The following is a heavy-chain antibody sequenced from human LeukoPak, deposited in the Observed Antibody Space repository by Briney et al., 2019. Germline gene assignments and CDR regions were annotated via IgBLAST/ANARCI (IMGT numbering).Heavy chain of an antibody. V-gene: IGHV3-74*01. J-gene: IGHJ4*02. CDR2: INSDGSST. D-gene: IGHD3-3*01. CDR1: GFTFSSYW. CDR3: ARGSDFWSGYMPLGY. Sequence: AGGSLRLSCAASGFTFSSYWMHWVRQAPGKGLVWVSRINSDGSSTSYADSVKGRFTISRDNAKNTLYLQMNSLRAEDTAVYYCARGSDFWSGYMPLGYWGQGTLVTVSS.